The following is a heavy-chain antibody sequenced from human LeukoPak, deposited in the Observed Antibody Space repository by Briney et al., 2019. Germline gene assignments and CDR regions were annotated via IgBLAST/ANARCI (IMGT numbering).Heavy chain of an antibody. CDR1: GGSISSGGYY. CDR3: ARGISGTVTTLFDY. CDR2: IYYSGST. J-gene: IGHJ4*02. D-gene: IGHD4-17*01. V-gene: IGHV4-31*03. Sequence: PSETLSLTCTVSGGSISSGGYYWSWIRQHPGKGLEWIGYIYYSGSTYYNPSLQSRVTISVDTSKNQFSLKLSSVTAADTAVYYCARGISGTVTTLFDYWGQGTLVTVSS.